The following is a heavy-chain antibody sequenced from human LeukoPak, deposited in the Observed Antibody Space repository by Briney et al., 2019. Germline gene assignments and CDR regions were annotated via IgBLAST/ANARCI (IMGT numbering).Heavy chain of an antibody. CDR2: VYYSGIT. D-gene: IGHD3-22*01. J-gene: IGHJ4*02. CDR3: GRQSYDSSASPMFFDF. CDR1: GGSISSSSYY. V-gene: IGHV4-39*01. Sequence: PSETLSLTCTVSGGSISSSSYYWGWIRQPPEKGLEWIGTVYYSGITYYNPSLKSRVTISVDTSKNQFSLKLSSVTAADTAVYYCGRQSYDSSASPMFFDFWGQGTLVTVSS.